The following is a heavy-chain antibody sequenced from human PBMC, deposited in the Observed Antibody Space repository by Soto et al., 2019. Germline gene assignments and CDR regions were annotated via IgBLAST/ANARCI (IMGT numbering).Heavy chain of an antibody. J-gene: IGHJ3*02. CDR3: ARDSAVLGVAGITTNAFDI. V-gene: IGHV1-3*01. CDR2: INAGNGNT. CDR1: GYTFTSHA. Sequence: GASVKVSCKASGYTFTSHAMHWVRQAPEQRPEWMGWINAGNGNTKYSQKFQGRVTITRDTSASTAYMELSTLRSEDTAVYYCARDSAVLGVAGITTNAFDIWGQGTMVT. D-gene: IGHD6-19*01.